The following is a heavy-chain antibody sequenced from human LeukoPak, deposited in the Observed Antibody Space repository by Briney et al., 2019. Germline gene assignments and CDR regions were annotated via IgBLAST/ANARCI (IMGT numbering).Heavy chain of an antibody. V-gene: IGHV3-21*01. CDR1: GFTFSSYS. CDR2: ISSSSSYI. J-gene: IGHJ4*02. D-gene: IGHD3-3*01. Sequence: PGGSLRLSCAAPGFTFSSYSMNWVRQAPGKGLEWVSSISSSSSYIYYADSVKGRFTISRDNAKNSLYLQMNSLRAEDTAVYYCARSSFLLRFLEWFFDYWGQGTLVTVSS. CDR3: ARSSFLLRFLEWFFDY.